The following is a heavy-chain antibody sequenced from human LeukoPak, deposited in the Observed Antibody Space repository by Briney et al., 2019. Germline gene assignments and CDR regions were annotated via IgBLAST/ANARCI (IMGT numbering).Heavy chain of an antibody. D-gene: IGHD6-19*01. CDR1: GYTFTSYA. Sequence: ASVTVSCKASGYTFTSYAMNWVRQAPGQGLEWMGWINTNTGNPTYAQGFTGRFVFSLDTSVSTAYLQISSLKAEDTAVYYCARYTIAVAGTSFDYWGQGTLVTVSS. CDR2: INTNTGNP. CDR3: ARYTIAVAGTSFDY. J-gene: IGHJ4*02. V-gene: IGHV7-4-1*02.